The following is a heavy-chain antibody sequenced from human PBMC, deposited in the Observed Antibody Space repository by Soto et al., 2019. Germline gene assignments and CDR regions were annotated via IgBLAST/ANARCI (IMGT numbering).Heavy chain of an antibody. D-gene: IGHD6-6*01. CDR3: AETSIAARVGYYYYYGMDV. V-gene: IGHV1-2*02. J-gene: IGHJ6*02. Sequence: GASVKVSCKASGYTFTGYYMHWVRQAPGQGLEWMGWINPNSGGTNYAQKFQGRVTMTRDTSISTAYMELSRLRSDDTAVYYCAETSIAARVGYYYYYGMDVWGQGTTVTVS. CDR2: INPNSGGT. CDR1: GYTFTGYY.